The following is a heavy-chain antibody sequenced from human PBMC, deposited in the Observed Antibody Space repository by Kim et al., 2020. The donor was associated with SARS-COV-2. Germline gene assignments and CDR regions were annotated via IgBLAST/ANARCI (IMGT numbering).Heavy chain of an antibody. J-gene: IGHJ3*02. CDR1: GGSFSGYY. CDR3: ARGGLGWIFGVVGLDAFDI. CDR2: INHSGST. D-gene: IGHD3-3*01. Sequence: SETLSLTCAVYGGSFSGYYWSWIRQPPGKGLEWIGEINHSGSTNYNPSLKSRVTISVDTSKNQFSLKLSSVTAADTAVYYCARGGLGWIFGVVGLDAFDIWGQGTMVTVSS. V-gene: IGHV4-34*01.